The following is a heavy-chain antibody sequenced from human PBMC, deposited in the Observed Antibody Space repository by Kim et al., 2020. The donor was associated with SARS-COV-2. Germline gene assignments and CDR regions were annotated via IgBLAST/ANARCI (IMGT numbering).Heavy chain of an antibody. J-gene: IGHJ4*02. D-gene: IGHD3-22*01. CDR3: ARDLYYDSSGYYSGRGY. Sequence: VKGRFTISRDNAKNSLYLQMNSLRAEDTAVYYCARDLYYDSSGYYSGRGYWGQGTLVTVSS. V-gene: IGHV3-11*04.